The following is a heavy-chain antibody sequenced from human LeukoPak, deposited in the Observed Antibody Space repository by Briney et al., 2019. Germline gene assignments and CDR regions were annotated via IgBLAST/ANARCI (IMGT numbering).Heavy chain of an antibody. V-gene: IGHV3-23*01. D-gene: IGHD4-17*01. CDR2: ISGSGGST. J-gene: IGHJ4*02. CDR1: GFTFSSYG. CDR3: AKGGTVTRFPYDY. Sequence: PGGSLRLSCAASGFTFSSYGMSWVRQAPGKGLEWVSAISGSGGSTYYADSVKGRFTISRDNSKNTLYLQMNSLRAEDTAVYYCAKGGTVTRFPYDYWGQGTLVTVSS.